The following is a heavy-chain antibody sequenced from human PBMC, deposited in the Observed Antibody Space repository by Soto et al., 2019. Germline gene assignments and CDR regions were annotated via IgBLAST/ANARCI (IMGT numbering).Heavy chain of an antibody. V-gene: IGHV3-64*04. J-gene: IGHJ1*01. CDR2: IRSDGDRI. Sequence: GGSLRLSCSASGFTFSDYAMHWVRQVPGKGLEYVSVIRSDGDRIYYADSVKGRFTISRDNSKNTLFLQMNSLRPEDTAMYYCARDGYDSSGYYPEYFQHWGQGTLVTVSS. CDR1: GFTFSDYA. D-gene: IGHD3-22*01. CDR3: ARDGYDSSGYYPEYFQH.